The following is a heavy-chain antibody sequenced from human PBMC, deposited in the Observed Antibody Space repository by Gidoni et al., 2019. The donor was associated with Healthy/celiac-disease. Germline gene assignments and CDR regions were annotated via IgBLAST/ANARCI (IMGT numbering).Heavy chain of an antibody. J-gene: IGHJ4*02. CDR2: IWYDGSNK. CDR1: GFTFSSYG. D-gene: IGHD6-13*01. Sequence: QVQLVESGGGVVQPGRSLRLSCAASGFTFSSYGMHWVRQAPGKGLEGVAVIWYDGSNKYYADSVKGRFTISRDNSKNTLYLQMNSLRAEDTAVYYCASLAAASTGYWGQGTLVTVSS. CDR3: ASLAAASTGY. V-gene: IGHV3-33*01.